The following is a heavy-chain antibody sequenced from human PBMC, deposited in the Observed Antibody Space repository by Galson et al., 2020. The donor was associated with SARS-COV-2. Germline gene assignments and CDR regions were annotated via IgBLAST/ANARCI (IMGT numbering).Heavy chain of an antibody. CDR2: IYHRGNS. CDR3: ARSDTLQWYLPMDL. J-gene: IGHJ5*02. D-gene: IGHD3-3*01. CDR1: GDSISSNYW. Sequence: SETLSLTCAVSGDSISSNYWWNWVRQPPGKGLEWIGKIYHRGNSIHNPSLESRVTISIDKSRNQFSLKLNSVTAADTAVYYCARSDTLQWYLPMDLWGQGTLVTVSS. V-gene: IGHV4-4*02.